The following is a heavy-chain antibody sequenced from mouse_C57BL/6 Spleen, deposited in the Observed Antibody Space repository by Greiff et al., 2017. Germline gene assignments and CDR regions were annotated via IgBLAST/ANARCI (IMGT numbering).Heavy chain of an antibody. CDR1: GYTFTSYW. J-gene: IGHJ4*01. Sequence: QVQLQQPGAELVMPGASVKLSCKASGYTFTSYWMHWVKQRPGQGLEWIGEIDPSDSYTNYNQKFKGKSTLTVDKSSSTAYMQLSSLTSEDSAVYCCARIYSAMDYWGQGTSVTVSS. D-gene: IGHD2-12*01. CDR2: IDPSDSYT. V-gene: IGHV1-69*01. CDR3: ARIYSAMDY.